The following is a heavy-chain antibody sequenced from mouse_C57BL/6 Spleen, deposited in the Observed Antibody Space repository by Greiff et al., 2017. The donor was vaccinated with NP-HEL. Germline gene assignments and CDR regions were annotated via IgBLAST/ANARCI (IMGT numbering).Heavy chain of an antibody. D-gene: IGHD2-4*01. J-gene: IGHJ3*01. CDR2: IYPGDGDT. CDR3: ARGGYYDYAFAY. Sequence: VKLMESGPELVKPGASVKISCKASGYAFSSSWMNWVKQRPGKGLEWIGRIYPGDGDTNYNGKFKGKATLTADKSSSTAYMQLSSLTSEDSAVYFCARGGYYDYAFAYWGQGTLVTVSA. CDR1: GYAFSSSW. V-gene: IGHV1-82*01.